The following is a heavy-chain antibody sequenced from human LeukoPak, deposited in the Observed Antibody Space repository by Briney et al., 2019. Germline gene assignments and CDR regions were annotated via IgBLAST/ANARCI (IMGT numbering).Heavy chain of an antibody. CDR3: ARDIKGYLTNWFDP. V-gene: IGHV3-66*01. J-gene: IGHJ5*02. D-gene: IGHD1-26*01. CDR2: IYSGGST. Sequence: GGSLRLSCAASGFTVSSNYMSWVRQAPGKGLEWVSVIYSGGSTYYADSVKGRFTIFRDNSKNTLYLQMNSLRAEDTAVYYCARDIKGYLTNWFDPWGQGTLVTVSS. CDR1: GFTVSSNY.